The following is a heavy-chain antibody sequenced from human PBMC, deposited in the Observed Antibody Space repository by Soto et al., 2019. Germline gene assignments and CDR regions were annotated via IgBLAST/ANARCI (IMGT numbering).Heavy chain of an antibody. Sequence: ASVKVSCEVSGYTLTELSMHWVRQAPGKGLEWMGGFDPEDGETIYAQKFQGRVTMTEDTSTDTAYMELSSLRSEDTAVYYCATFGDRRWWLQDFNYYYYGMDVWGQGTTVTVSS. J-gene: IGHJ6*02. CDR1: GYTLTELS. D-gene: IGHD2-15*01. V-gene: IGHV1-24*01. CDR3: ATFGDRRWWLQDFNYYYYGMDV. CDR2: FDPEDGET.